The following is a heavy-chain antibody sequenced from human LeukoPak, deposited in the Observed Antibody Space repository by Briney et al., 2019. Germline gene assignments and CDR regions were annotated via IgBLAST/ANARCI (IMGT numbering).Heavy chain of an antibody. Sequence: SETLSLTCTVSGGSISSYYWSWLRQPAGKGLEWIGRIYTSGSTNYKPSLTSRGTMSVDTSKNQFSLKLSSVTAADTAVYYCAREYLVGAISDAFDIWGQGTMVTVSS. D-gene: IGHD1-26*01. V-gene: IGHV4-4*07. J-gene: IGHJ3*02. CDR3: AREYLVGAISDAFDI. CDR2: IYTSGST. CDR1: GGSISSYY.